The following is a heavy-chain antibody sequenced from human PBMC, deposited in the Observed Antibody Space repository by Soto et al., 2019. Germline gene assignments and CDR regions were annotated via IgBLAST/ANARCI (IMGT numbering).Heavy chain of an antibody. CDR3: ARIGAYGSGIYNGMDV. V-gene: IGHV1-3*01. Sequence: ASVKVSCKASGYTFTSYAMHWVRQAPGQRLEWMGWINAGNGNTKYSQKFQGRVTITRDTSASPAYMELSSLRSEDTAVYYCARIGAYGSGIYNGMDVWGQGTTVTVSS. CDR1: GYTFTSYA. J-gene: IGHJ6*02. CDR2: INAGNGNT. D-gene: IGHD3-10*01.